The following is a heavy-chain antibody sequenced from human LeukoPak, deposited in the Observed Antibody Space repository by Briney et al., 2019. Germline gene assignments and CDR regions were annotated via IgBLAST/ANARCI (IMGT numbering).Heavy chain of an antibody. CDR1: DDSFSSHY. Sequence: SETLSLTCAVSDDSFSSHYWTWIRQPPGKGLEWIGYISYIGSTNYNPSLKSRVAISIDTSKNQFSLKLSSVTAADTAVYYCARDLVTVTKGFDIWGQGTMVSVSS. V-gene: IGHV4-59*11. J-gene: IGHJ3*02. CDR2: ISYIGST. D-gene: IGHD4-17*01. CDR3: ARDLVTVTKGFDI.